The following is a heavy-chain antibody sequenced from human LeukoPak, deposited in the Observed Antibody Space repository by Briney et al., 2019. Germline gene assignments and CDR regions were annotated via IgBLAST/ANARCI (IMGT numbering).Heavy chain of an antibody. Sequence: GGSLRLSCAASGFTFSSYSMNWVRQAPGKGLEWVSSISSSSSYIYYADSVKGRFTISRDNAKNSLYPQMNSLRAEDTAVYYCARDLEYYDFWCGYYTYFDYWGQGTLVTVSS. J-gene: IGHJ4*02. V-gene: IGHV3-21*01. CDR1: GFTFSSYS. CDR3: ARDLEYYDFWCGYYTYFDY. D-gene: IGHD3-3*01. CDR2: ISSSSSYI.